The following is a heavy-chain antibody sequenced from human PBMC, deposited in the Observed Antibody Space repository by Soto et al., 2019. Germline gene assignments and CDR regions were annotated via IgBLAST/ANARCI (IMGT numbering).Heavy chain of an antibody. CDR2: INHSGST. J-gene: IGHJ6*02. V-gene: IGHV4-34*01. CDR1: GGSFSGYY. CDR3: ARMGAAAGTQGGYYYSYGMDV. D-gene: IGHD6-13*01. Sequence: PSKTLSLTCAVYGGSFSGYYWSLIRQPPGKGLEWIGEINHSGSTNYNPSLKSRVTISVDTSKNQFSLKLRSVTAADTAVYYCARMGAAAGTQGGYYYSYGMDVWGQGTKVTVS.